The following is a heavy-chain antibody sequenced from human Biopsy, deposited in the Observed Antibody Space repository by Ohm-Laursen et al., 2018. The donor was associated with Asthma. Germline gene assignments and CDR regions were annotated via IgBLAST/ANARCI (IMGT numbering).Heavy chain of an antibody. V-gene: IGHV3-30*03. Sequence: SLRLSCTASGFTLTTYAIHWVRQAPGKGLEWVAVISYDGSTKYSADSVKGRFIVSRDISKNILSLQMDSLRPEDTAVYYCARDVVWFREVGGMDVWGQGTTVTVSS. CDR3: ARDVVWFREVGGMDV. CDR1: GFTLTTYA. D-gene: IGHD3-10*01. J-gene: IGHJ6*02. CDR2: ISYDGSTK.